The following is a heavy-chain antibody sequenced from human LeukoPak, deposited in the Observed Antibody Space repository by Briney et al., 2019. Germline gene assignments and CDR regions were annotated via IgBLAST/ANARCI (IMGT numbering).Heavy chain of an antibody. J-gene: IGHJ5*02. D-gene: IGHD3-9*01. CDR1: GGSFSGYY. CDR3: ARHRAYYDILTGYYMDWFDP. CDR2: INHSEST. V-gene: IGHV4-34*01. Sequence: SETLSLTCAVYGGSFSGYYWSWLRQPPGKGLEWIGEINHSESTYYNPSLKSRVTISVDTSKNQFSLKLSSVTAADTAVYYCARHRAYYDILTGYYMDWFDPWGQGTLVTVSS.